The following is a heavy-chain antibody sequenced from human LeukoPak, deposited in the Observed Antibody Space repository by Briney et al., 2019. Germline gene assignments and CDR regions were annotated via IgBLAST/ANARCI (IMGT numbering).Heavy chain of an antibody. J-gene: IGHJ6*03. D-gene: IGHD3-10*01. CDR2: IKKDGSEK. V-gene: IGHV3-7*01. CDR1: GFTFSTYW. CDR3: AREGYGSGSRGYYYYMDV. Sequence: GGSLRLSCAASGFTFSTYWMSWVRQAPGKGLEWVANIKKDGSEKYHVDSVKGRFTISRDNAKNSLYLQVNSLRAEDTAVYYCAREGYGSGSRGYYYYMDVWGKGTTVTVSS.